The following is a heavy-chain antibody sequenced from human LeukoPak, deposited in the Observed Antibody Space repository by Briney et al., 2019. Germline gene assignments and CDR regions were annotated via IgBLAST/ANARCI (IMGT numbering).Heavy chain of an antibody. CDR2: INHSGST. Sequence: SETQSLTCTVTGGSISSYYWSWIRQPPGKGLEWIGEINHSGSTNYNPSLKSRVTISVDTSKSQFSLKLSSVTAADTAVYYCARYCSSTSCYPEASYYFDYWGQGTLVTVSS. V-gene: IGHV4-34*01. CDR3: ARYCSSTSCYPEASYYFDY. J-gene: IGHJ4*02. D-gene: IGHD2-2*01. CDR1: GGSISSYY.